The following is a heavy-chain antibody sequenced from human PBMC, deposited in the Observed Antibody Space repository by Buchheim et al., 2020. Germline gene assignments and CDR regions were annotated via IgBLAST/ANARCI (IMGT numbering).Heavy chain of an antibody. CDR3: AINPPLGGVRGVIISDY. J-gene: IGHJ4*02. Sequence: QLQLQESGPGLVKPSETLSLTCTVSGGSISSSSYYWGWIRQTPGKGLEWIGSIYYSGSTYYNPSLKSRVTISVDTSKNQFSLKLSSVTAADTAVYYCAINPPLGGVRGVIISDYWGQGTL. CDR2: IYYSGST. D-gene: IGHD3-10*01. CDR1: GGSISSSSYY. V-gene: IGHV4-39*07.